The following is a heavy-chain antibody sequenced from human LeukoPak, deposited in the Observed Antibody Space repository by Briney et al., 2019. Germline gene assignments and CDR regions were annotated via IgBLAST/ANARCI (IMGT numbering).Heavy chain of an antibody. CDR1: GGTFSSYD. J-gene: IGHJ4*02. CDR2: MNPNSGNT. CDR3: ARGGSSRRSSSWFFDY. D-gene: IGHD6-13*01. V-gene: IGHV1-8*01. Sequence: ASVKVSCKASGGTFSSYDINWVRQATGQGLEWMGWMNPNSGNTGYAQKFQGRVTMTRNTSISTAYMELSSLRSEDTAVYYCARGGSSRRSSSWFFDYWGQGTLVTVSS.